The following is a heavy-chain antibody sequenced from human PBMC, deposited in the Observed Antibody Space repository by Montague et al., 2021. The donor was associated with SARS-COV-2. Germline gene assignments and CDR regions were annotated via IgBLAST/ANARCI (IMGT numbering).Heavy chain of an antibody. J-gene: IGHJ3*02. CDR1: GASITRNYY. CDR3: VRPLVRADPKAFDI. D-gene: IGHD3-10*01. V-gene: IGHV4-39*01. CDR2: LYYSGTT. Sequence: SETLSLTCIVSGASITRNYYWGWIRQPPGKGLEWVGNLYYSGTTFINPXXESRVTISVDKSKNQFSLNLTSVTAADTAVYYCVRPLVRADPKAFDIRGQGALVIVSS.